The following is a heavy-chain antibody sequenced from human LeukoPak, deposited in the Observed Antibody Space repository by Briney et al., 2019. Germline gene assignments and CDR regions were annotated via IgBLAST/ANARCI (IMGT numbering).Heavy chain of an antibody. CDR3: AKDIGDYDAFDI. V-gene: IGHV3-9*01. CDR2: ICWNSGGI. CDR1: GVTFDDYV. J-gene: IGHJ3*02. Sequence: GGALRLSRAASGVTFDDYVMRWVREAPGEGVEWVSGICWNSGGIDYAESVKGGVTISRDNATNSLYLQMNSLRAEDTALYYCAKDIGDYDAFDIWGQGTIVTVPS. D-gene: IGHD4-17*01.